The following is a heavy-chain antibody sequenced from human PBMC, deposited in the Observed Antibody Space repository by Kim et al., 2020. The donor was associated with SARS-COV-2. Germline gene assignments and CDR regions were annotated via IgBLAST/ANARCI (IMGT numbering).Heavy chain of an antibody. CDR2: ISYDGSNK. J-gene: IGHJ4*02. D-gene: IGHD3-3*01. CDR1: GFTFSSYG. CDR3: AKARGPGDFWSGAPFDY. V-gene: IGHV3-30*18. Sequence: GGSLRLSCAASGFTFSSYGMHWVRQAPGKGLEWVAVISYDGSNKYYADSVKGRFTISRDNSKNTLYLQMNSLRAEDTAVYYCAKARGPGDFWSGAPFDYWGQGTLVTVSS.